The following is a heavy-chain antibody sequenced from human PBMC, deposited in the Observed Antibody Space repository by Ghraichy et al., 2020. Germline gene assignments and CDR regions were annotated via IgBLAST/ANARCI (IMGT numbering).Heavy chain of an antibody. CDR3: ARFLITMVRGLTWWFDP. V-gene: IGHV4-39*01. Sequence: SQTLSLTCTVSGGSISSSSYYWGWIRQPPGKGLEWIGSIYYSGSTYYNPSLKSRVTISVDTSKNQFSLKLSSVTAADTAVYYCARFLITMVRGLTWWFDPCGQGTLVTVSS. CDR2: IYYSGST. J-gene: IGHJ5*02. D-gene: IGHD3-10*01. CDR1: GGSISSSSYY.